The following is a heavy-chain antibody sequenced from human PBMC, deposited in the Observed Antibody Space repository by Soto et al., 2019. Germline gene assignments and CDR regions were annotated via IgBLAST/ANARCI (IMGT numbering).Heavy chain of an antibody. J-gene: IGHJ1*01. CDR3: ARAESSSHSSGYFPGYFQH. CDR1: GGSISRGHYY. V-gene: IGHV4-30-4*01. Sequence: SATLSLTCTVSGGSISRGHYYWSWIRQPPGKGLEWIGYIYYSGNTYYNPSLKSRVTISVDTSKNQFSLKLGSVTAADTAVYYCARAESSSHSSGYFPGYFQHWGQGTLVTVSS. D-gene: IGHD3-22*01. CDR2: IYYSGNT.